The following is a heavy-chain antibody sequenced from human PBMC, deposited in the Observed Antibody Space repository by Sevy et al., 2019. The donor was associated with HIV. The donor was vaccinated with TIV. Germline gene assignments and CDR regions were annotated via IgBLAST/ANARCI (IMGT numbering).Heavy chain of an antibody. CDR3: AKDFGYSGSWPIYDY. Sequence: GGSLRLSCAASGFTFSSFAMSWVRQAPGKGLEWVSFISAGGGSIYYADSVKGRFTISRDNSKKTLYLQMNSLRADDTAVYYCAKDFGYSGSWPIYDYWGQGTLVTVSS. J-gene: IGHJ4*02. V-gene: IGHV3-23*01. CDR2: ISAGGGSI. CDR1: GFTFSSFA. D-gene: IGHD6-13*01.